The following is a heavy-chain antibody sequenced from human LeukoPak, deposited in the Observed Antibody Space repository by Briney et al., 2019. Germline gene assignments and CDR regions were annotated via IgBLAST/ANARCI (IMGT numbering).Heavy chain of an antibody. V-gene: IGHV3-23*01. CDR1: GFPFSTYA. CDR3: AKGYFHPSLHFFDY. D-gene: IGHD1-1*01. CDR2: ISGSGGNT. Sequence: PGGSLRLSCAASGFPFSTYAMSWVRQAPGKGLEWVAGISGSGGNTYYADSVKGRFTLSRDNSKNTLYLQMNSLRAEDTAVYYCAKGYFHPSLHFFDYWGQGILVTVSS. J-gene: IGHJ4*02.